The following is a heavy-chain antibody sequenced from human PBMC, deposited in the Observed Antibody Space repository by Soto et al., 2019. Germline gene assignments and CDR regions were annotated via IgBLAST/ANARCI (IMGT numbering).Heavy chain of an antibody. J-gene: IGHJ1*01. V-gene: IGHV1-3*01. D-gene: IGHD4-17*01. CDR3: ARRVSDYGDYSEYFQL. CDR1: GYTFTSYA. Sequence: ASVKVSCKASGYTFTSYAMHWVRQAPGQRLEWMGWINAGNGNTKYSQKFQGRVTITRDTSASTAYMELSSLRSEDTAVYYCARRVSDYGDYSEYFQLWGQATLVTVSS. CDR2: INAGNGNT.